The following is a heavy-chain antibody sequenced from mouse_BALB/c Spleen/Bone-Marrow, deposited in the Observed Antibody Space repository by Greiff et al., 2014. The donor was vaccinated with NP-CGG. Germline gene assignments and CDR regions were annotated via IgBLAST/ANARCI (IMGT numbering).Heavy chain of an antibody. Sequence: QVQLKESGPGLVAPSQSLSITCTVSGFSLTDYGVNWVRQPPGKNLEWLGMIWGDGSTDYNSALKSRLSISKDNSQSQVFLKMNSLETDGTARYYCARDLYYYGFDYWGQGTTLTVSS. D-gene: IGHD1-1*01. CDR1: GFSLTDYG. J-gene: IGHJ2*01. V-gene: IGHV2-6-7*01. CDR2: IWGDGST. CDR3: ARDLYYYGFDY.